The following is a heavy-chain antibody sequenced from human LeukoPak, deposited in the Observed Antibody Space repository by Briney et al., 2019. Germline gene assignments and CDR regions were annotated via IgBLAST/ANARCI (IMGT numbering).Heavy chain of an antibody. Sequence: GGSLRLSCAASGFTFSSYSMNWVRQAPGKGLEWVSSISSSSSYIYYADSVKGRFTISRGNAKNSLYLQMNSLRAEDTAVYYCARDRGRDYGDYNWFDPWGQGTLVTVSS. CDR3: ARDRGRDYGDYNWFDP. CDR1: GFTFSSYS. J-gene: IGHJ5*02. CDR2: ISSSSSYI. V-gene: IGHV3-21*01. D-gene: IGHD4-17*01.